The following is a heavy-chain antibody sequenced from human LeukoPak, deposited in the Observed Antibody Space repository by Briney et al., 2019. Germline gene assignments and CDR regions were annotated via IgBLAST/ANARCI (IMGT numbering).Heavy chain of an antibody. V-gene: IGHV4-34*01. J-gene: IGHJ3*02. CDR2: INHSGST. Sequence: SETLSLTCAVYGGSFSGYYWSWIRQPPGKGLEWIGVINHSGSTNYNPALKSRLTISVDTSKNQFPLKLSSVTAADMAVYYCARGGLLFGVVGKGFDIWGEGTMVTVSS. CDR3: ARGGLLFGVVGKGFDI. CDR1: GGSFSGYY. D-gene: IGHD3-3*01.